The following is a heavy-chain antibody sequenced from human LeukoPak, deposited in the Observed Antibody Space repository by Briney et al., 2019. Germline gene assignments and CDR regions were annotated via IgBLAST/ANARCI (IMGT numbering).Heavy chain of an antibody. Sequence: GGSLRLSCAASGFPFSTNDMAWVRQAPGKGLEWVSSISSSSSYIYYADSVKGRFTISRDNAKNSLYLQMNSLRAEDTAVYYCARDLGYSYGPFDYWGQGTLVTVSS. CDR1: GFPFSTND. V-gene: IGHV3-21*01. CDR2: ISSSSSYI. D-gene: IGHD5-18*01. CDR3: ARDLGYSYGPFDY. J-gene: IGHJ4*02.